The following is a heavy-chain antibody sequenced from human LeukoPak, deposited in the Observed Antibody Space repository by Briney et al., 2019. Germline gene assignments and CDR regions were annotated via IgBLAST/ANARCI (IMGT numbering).Heavy chain of an antibody. J-gene: IGHJ6*04. CDR1: GFPFSSYA. CDR2: ISGRGGRT. D-gene: IGHD2-15*01. Sequence: GGSLRLSCSATGFPFSSYAMHWVRQAPAKGLEYVSAISGRGGRTYYADSVEGRFTISRDNSKNTLYLQMSSLRAEDTAVYFCVRGYSFGPYGMDVWGEGTTVTVSS. CDR3: VRGYSFGPYGMDV. V-gene: IGHV3-64D*09.